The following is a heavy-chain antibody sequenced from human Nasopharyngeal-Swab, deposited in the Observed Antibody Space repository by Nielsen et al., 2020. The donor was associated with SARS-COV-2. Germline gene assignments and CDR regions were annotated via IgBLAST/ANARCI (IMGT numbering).Heavy chain of an antibody. CDR2: INNRGSG. Sequence: SQTLSLTCVVFGGTLNGFHWKWIRQTPGKGLEWIGEINNRGSGNYNPSLRSRVTISAGTSNIQFSLKLNSVTAADTAVYYCARGQDAYYYMDVWGKWTTVTVSS. CDR3: ARGQDAYYYMDV. D-gene: IGHD2-15*01. CDR1: GGTLNGFH. J-gene: IGHJ6*03. V-gene: IGHV4-34*01.